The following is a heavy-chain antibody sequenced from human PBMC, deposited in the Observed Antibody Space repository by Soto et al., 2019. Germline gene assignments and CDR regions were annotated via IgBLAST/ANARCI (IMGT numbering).Heavy chain of an antibody. CDR2: IVVGSGNT. CDR3: AAPNYYDLWSGYPPDAFDI. J-gene: IGHJ3*02. CDR1: GFTFTSSA. Sequence: ASVKVSCKASGFTFTSSAMQWVRQARGQRLEWIGWIVVGSGNTNYAQKFQERITITRDMSTSTAYMELSSLRSEDTAVYYCAAPNYYDLWSGYPPDAFDIWGQGTMVTVSS. D-gene: IGHD3-3*01. V-gene: IGHV1-58*02.